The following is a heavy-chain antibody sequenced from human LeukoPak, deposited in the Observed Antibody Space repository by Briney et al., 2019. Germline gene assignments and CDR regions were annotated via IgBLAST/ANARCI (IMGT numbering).Heavy chain of an antibody. CDR3: ARGSYIVVVTSGMDV. V-gene: IGHV4-34*01. CDR1: GGSFSGYY. Sequence: KASETLSLTCAVYGGSFSGYYWSWVRQPPGKGLEWIGEINHRGSTNYNPSLKSRVTISVDTSMNQFSLKLSSVTAADTAVYYCARGSYIVVVTSGMDVWGQGTTVTVSS. D-gene: IGHD2-21*02. J-gene: IGHJ6*02. CDR2: INHRGST.